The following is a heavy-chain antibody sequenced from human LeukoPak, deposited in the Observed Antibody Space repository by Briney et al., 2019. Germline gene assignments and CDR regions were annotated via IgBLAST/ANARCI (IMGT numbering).Heavy chain of an antibody. CDR2: IYSGGST. CDR3: ARGVIQLQSSGDAFDI. CDR1: GFTVSSNY. V-gene: IGHV3-53*01. D-gene: IGHD5-18*01. J-gene: IGHJ3*02. Sequence: EGSLRLSCAASGFTVSSNYMSWVRQAPGKGLEWVSVIYSGGSTYYADSVKGRFTISRDNSKNTLYLQMNSLRAEDTAVYYCARGVIQLQSSGDAFDIWGQGTMVTVSS.